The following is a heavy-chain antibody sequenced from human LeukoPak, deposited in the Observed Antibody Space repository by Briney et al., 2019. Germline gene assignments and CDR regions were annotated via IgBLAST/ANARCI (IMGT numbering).Heavy chain of an antibody. CDR1: GGSISSSSYY. D-gene: IGHD3-10*01. CDR2: IYYSGST. J-gene: IGHJ3*02. CDR3: ARVPPGSYYDAFDN. Sequence: PSETLSLTCTVSGGSISSSSYYWGWIRQPPGKGLEWIGSIYYSGSTYYNPSLKSRVTISVDTSKNQFSLKLSSVTAADTAVYYCARVPPGSYYDAFDNWGQGTMVTVSS. V-gene: IGHV4-39*07.